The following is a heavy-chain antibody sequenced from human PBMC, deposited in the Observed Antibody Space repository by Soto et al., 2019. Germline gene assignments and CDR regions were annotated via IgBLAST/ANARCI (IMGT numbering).Heavy chain of an antibody. D-gene: IGHD3-10*01. CDR2: IIPILGIA. Sequence: QVQLVQSGAEVKKPGSSVKVSCKASGGTFSSYTISWVRQAPGQGLEWMGRIIPILGIANYAQKFQGRVTITADKSTSTAYMELSSLRSEDTAVYYCVRDHYYGSGKTLYNWFDPWGQGTLVTVSS. V-gene: IGHV1-69*08. CDR1: GGTFSSYT. J-gene: IGHJ5*02. CDR3: VRDHYYGSGKTLYNWFDP.